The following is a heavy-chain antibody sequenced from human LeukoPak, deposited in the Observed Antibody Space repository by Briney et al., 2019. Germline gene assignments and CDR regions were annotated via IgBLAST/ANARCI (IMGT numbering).Heavy chain of an antibody. CDR3: ARGGDYGDYYFDY. Sequence: SQTLSLTCAISGDSVSSDTAAWNWIRQSPSRGPEWLGRTYYRSKWYNNYAVSVKSRITINPDTSKNQFSLQLNSVTPEDTAVYYCARGGDYGDYYFDYWGQGTLVTVSS. V-gene: IGHV6-1*01. CDR2: TYYRSKWYN. J-gene: IGHJ4*02. CDR1: GDSVSSDTAA. D-gene: IGHD4-17*01.